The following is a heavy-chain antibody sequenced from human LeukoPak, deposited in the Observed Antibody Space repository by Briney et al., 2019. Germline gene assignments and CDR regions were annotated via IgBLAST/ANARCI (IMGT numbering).Heavy chain of an antibody. V-gene: IGHV4-34*01. CDR1: GGSFSGYY. CDR2: INHSGST. Sequence: PSETLSLTCAVYGGSFSGYYWTWNRQPPGKGLEWIGEINHSGSTNYNPSLKSRVTISVDTSKNQFSLKLSSVTAADTAVCYCAKSNGYGLVDIWGQGTMVTVSS. J-gene: IGHJ3*02. CDR3: AKSNGYGLVDI. D-gene: IGHD3-10*01.